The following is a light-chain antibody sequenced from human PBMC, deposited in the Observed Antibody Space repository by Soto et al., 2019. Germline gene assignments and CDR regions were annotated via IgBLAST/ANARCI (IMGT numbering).Light chain of an antibody. Sequence: QSVLTQPTSVSGAPGQRVTISCTGSSSNIGANYDVHWYQHLPGTAPKLLIYTNSNRPSGVPDRFSGSKSGTSASLAITGLQAEDEADYYCQSYDSSLSGYVVGTGTKVTVL. CDR1: SSNIGANYD. CDR3: QSYDSSLSGYV. CDR2: TNS. J-gene: IGLJ1*01. V-gene: IGLV1-40*01.